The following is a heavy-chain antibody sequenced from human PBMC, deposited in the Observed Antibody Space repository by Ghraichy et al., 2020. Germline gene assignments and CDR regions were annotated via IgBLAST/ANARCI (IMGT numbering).Heavy chain of an antibody. Sequence: ETLSLTCAVYGGSFSGYYWSWIRQPPGKGLEWIGEINHSGSTNYNPSLKSRVTISVDTSKNQFSLKLSSVTAADTAVYYCARGAGVTIFGVVIKYYYYMDVWGKGTTVTVSS. V-gene: IGHV4-34*01. J-gene: IGHJ6*03. CDR2: INHSGST. CDR3: ARGAGVTIFGVVIKYYYYMDV. D-gene: IGHD3-3*01. CDR1: GGSFSGYY.